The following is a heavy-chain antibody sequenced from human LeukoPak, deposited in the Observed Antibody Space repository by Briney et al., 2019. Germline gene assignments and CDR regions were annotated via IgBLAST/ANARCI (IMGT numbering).Heavy chain of an antibody. CDR3: ARGRLRVVASTRERFDY. Sequence: SETLSLTCAAYGGSFSGYYLSWIRQPPGKGLEWIGEINHSGSTNYNPSLKSRVTISVDTSKNQFSLKLSSVTAADRAVYYCARGRLRVVASTRERFDYWGQGTLVTVSS. J-gene: IGHJ4*02. CDR2: INHSGST. D-gene: IGHD2-15*01. V-gene: IGHV4-34*01. CDR1: GGSFSGYY.